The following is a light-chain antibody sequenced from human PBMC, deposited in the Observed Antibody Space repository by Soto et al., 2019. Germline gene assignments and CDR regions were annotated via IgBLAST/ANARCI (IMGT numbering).Light chain of an antibody. Sequence: EVVLTQCPVRLSFSPGERSTLSCRASQSFRGLLAWYQQKPGQAPRLLIYDAYNRATGIPPRFSGSGSGTDFTLTISSLEPEDSAVYYCQQRHMWPITFGQGTRLEIK. CDR1: QSFRGL. CDR3: QQRHMWPIT. J-gene: IGKJ5*01. CDR2: DAY. V-gene: IGKV3-11*01.